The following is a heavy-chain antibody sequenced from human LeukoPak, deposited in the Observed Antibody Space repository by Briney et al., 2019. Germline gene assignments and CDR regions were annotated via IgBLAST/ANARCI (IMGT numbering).Heavy chain of an antibody. CDR3: ARNGGTAVALSYHYYYMDV. Sequence: SETLSLTCTVSGYSISSGYYWGWIRQPPGKGLEWIGSIYHSGSTYYNPSLKSRVTISVDTSKNQFSLKLTSATAADTALYYCARNGGTAVALSYHYYYMDVWGKGTTVTISS. D-gene: IGHD6-19*01. V-gene: IGHV4-38-2*02. J-gene: IGHJ6*03. CDR2: IYHSGST. CDR1: GYSISSGYY.